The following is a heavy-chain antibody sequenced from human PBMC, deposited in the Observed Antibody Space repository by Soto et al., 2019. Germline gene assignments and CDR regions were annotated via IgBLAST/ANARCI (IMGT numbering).Heavy chain of an antibody. J-gene: IGHJ4*02. D-gene: IGHD3-3*01. CDR3: AACRLSRFVEWFACEY. CDR1: GFTFTSSA. CDR2: IVVGSGNT. V-gene: IGHV1-58*01. Sequence: AVTVSCKASGFTFTSSAVQWVRQARGQRLEWIGWIVVGSGNTNYAQKFQERVTITRDMSTSTAYMELSSLRSEDTAVYYCAACRLSRFVEWFACEYRGQGTLVTASS.